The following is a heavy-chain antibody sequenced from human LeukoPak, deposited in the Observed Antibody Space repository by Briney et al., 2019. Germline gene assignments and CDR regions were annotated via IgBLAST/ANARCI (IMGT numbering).Heavy chain of an antibody. CDR2: ISAYNDNA. D-gene: IGHD7-27*01. V-gene: IGHV1-18*01. CDR1: GYSFTNYG. J-gene: IGHJ4*02. CDR3: ARSTLGIEFDY. Sequence: ASVKVSCKASGYSFTNYGISWVRQAPGQGLEWMGWISAYNDNAHYAQGLEGRVTMTSETSTRTAYMELRSLRSDDTAVYYCARSTLGIEFDYWGQGSLVTVSS.